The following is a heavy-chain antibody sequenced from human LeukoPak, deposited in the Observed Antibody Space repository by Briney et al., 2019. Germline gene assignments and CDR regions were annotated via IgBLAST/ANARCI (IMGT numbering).Heavy chain of an antibody. CDR2: IKQDGSEK. J-gene: IGHJ6*02. CDR3: AKGSPDYYDSSGYSYYYGMDV. V-gene: IGHV3-7*03. Sequence: GGSLRLSCAASGFTFSSYWMSWVRQAPGKGLEWVANIKQDGSEKYYVDSVKGRFTISRDNAKNSLYLQMNSLRAEDTALYYCAKGSPDYYDSSGYSYYYGMDVWGQGTTVTVSS. CDR1: GFTFSSYW. D-gene: IGHD3-22*01.